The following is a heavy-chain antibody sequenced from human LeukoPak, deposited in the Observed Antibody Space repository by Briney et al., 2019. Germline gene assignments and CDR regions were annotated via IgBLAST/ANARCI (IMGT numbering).Heavy chain of an antibody. CDR1: GFTFSSYS. CDR3: ARDWSLDY. Sequence: PGGSLRLSCAASGFTFSSYSMNWVRQAPGKGLEWVSYISSSSNTIYYADSVKGRFTISRDNAKNSLYLQMNSLRDDDTAVYYCARDWSLDYWGQGTLVTVSS. V-gene: IGHV3-48*02. J-gene: IGHJ4*02. CDR2: ISSSSNTI.